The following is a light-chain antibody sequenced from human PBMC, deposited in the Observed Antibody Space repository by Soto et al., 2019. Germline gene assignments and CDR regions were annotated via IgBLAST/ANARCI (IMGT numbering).Light chain of an antibody. Sequence: EIVLTQSPATLSLSPGGRATLSCRASQSVNSQLAWYQQKPGQAPRLLIYDASNRATGIAARFSGSATGTDFALTISSLEHEDSAVYYCQQRWSWPLTFGGGTTVEIK. CDR2: DAS. CDR1: QSVNSQ. V-gene: IGKV3-11*01. CDR3: QQRWSWPLT. J-gene: IGKJ4*01.